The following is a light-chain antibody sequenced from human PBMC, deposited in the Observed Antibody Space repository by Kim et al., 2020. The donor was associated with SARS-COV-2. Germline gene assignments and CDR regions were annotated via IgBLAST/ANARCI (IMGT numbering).Light chain of an antibody. CDR3: QQYINLLLT. V-gene: IGKV1-33*01. CDR2: DAY. Sequence: ASVGDRDTITCQASQDIINYINWGLQKPEKAPKLLIYDAYNLETGVPSRFSGGVSVTDFTFTISSLQPVNIATYYCQQYINLLLTFGGGTKVDIK. J-gene: IGKJ4*01. CDR1: QDIINY.